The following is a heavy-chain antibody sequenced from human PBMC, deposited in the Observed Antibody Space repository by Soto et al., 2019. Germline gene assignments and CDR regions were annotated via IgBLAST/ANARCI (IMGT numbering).Heavy chain of an antibody. CDR1: GDSVSSNSAA. V-gene: IGHV6-1*01. CDR2: TYYRSKWYN. Sequence: KQSQTLSLTCAISGDSVSSNSAAWNWIRQSPSRGLEWLGRTYYRSKWYNDYAVSVKSRITINPDTSKNQFSLQLNSVTPEATAVYSCARGGSTGAPASAAFDIWGQGTMVTVS. D-gene: IGHD3-16*01. J-gene: IGHJ3*02. CDR3: ARGGSTGAPASAAFDI.